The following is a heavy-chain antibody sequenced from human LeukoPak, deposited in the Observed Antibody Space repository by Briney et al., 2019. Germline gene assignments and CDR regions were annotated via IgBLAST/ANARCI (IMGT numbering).Heavy chain of an antibody. CDR1: GFTFNNYA. CDR3: ARDEPTVTTGPPVGS. CDR2: LSGSGSNT. V-gene: IGHV3-23*01. J-gene: IGHJ4*02. D-gene: IGHD4-17*01. Sequence: GGSLRLSCAASGFTFNNYAMTWVRQAPGKGLEWVSSLSGSGSNTYYADSVKGRFTISRDNAKNTLYLQMHSLRAEDTAVYYCARDEPTVTTGPPVGSWGQGTLVIVSS.